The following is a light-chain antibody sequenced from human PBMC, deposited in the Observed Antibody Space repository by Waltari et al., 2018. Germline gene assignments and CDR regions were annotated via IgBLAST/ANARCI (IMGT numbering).Light chain of an antibody. CDR3: QQYDNYWT. J-gene: IGKJ1*01. CDR2: RAS. CDR1: QSTTNW. Sequence: DIQMTQSPSTLSASVGDRVTITCRASQSTTNWLAWYQQKPGKAPKLLLYRASNLESGVPSRLSGSGSGTEFTVTISSLQPDDVATYYCQQYDNYWTFGQGTKVEIK. V-gene: IGKV1-5*03.